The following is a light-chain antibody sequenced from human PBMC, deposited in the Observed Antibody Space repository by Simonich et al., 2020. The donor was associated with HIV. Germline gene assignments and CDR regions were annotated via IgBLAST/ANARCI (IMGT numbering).Light chain of an antibody. CDR1: NIGSKN. Sequence: GQTARITCGGNNIGSKNVHWYQQKPGQAPVLVIYRDSNRPSGIPERFSGSNSGNTATLTISRAQAGDEADYYCQVWDSSILFGGGTKLTVL. V-gene: IGLV3-9*01. J-gene: IGLJ2*01. CDR2: RDS. CDR3: QVWDSSIL.